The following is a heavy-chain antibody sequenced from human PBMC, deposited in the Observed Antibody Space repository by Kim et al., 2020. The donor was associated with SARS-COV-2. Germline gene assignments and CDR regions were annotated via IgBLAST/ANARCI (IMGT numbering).Heavy chain of an antibody. CDR2: IRSKANGETT. D-gene: IGHD2-15*01. CDR1: GFTFGDYA. V-gene: IGHV3-49*04. J-gene: IGHJ4*02. CDR3: TNHLVYGIGGCCYF. Sequence: GGSLRLSCTASGFTFGDYAMRWVRQAPGKGLEWVGRIRSKANGETTAYAASVKGRFTISRDDSKSIAYLQMNSLKTEDTAVYYCTNHLVYGIGGCCYFWGQGTLVTVSS.